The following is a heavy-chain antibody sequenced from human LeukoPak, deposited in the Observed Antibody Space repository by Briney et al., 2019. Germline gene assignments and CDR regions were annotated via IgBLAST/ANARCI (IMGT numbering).Heavy chain of an antibody. CDR2: INHRGST. V-gene: IGHV4-34*01. Sequence: ASETLSLICAVYGESLSKYYWTWIRQSPGKGLEWIGEINHRGSTNLNPSLKSRVTLSVDTSKYQFSLKLTSVTAADAAVYYCASSVGSTDYWGQGTLVTVSS. J-gene: IGHJ4*02. CDR3: ASSVGSTDY. CDR1: GESLSKYY. D-gene: IGHD1-26*01.